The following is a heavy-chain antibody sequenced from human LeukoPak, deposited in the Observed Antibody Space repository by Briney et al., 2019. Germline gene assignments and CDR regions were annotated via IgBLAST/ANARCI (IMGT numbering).Heavy chain of an antibody. CDR3: ARDLWHSSGYPTVYYYYGIDV. V-gene: IGHV3-66*01. Sequence: GGSLRLSCAASGFTVSSNYMSWVRQAPGKGLEWVSVINSGGSTYYADSVKGRFTISRDNSKNTLYLQMNSLRAEDTAVYYCARDLWHSSGYPTVYYYYGIDVWGQGTTVTVSS. CDR1: GFTVSSNY. CDR2: INSGGST. D-gene: IGHD3-22*01. J-gene: IGHJ6*02.